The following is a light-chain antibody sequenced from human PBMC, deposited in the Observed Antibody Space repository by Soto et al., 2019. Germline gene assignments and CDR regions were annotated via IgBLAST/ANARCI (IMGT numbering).Light chain of an antibody. V-gene: IGKV1-39*01. Sequence: DIQMTQSPSSLSASVGDRVTITCRASQSISSYLNWYQQKPGKAPKLLIYAASSLQSVVPSRFSGSGSGTDFTLTISSLQPEDFANYYCQQSYSTPRTFGQGTKLEIK. CDR2: AAS. CDR1: QSISSY. CDR3: QQSYSTPRT. J-gene: IGKJ2*01.